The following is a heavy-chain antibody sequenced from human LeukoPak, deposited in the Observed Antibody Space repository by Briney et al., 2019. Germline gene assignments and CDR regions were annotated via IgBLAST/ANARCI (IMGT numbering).Heavy chain of an antibody. D-gene: IGHD2-15*01. CDR1: GFTFSSYE. Sequence: GGSLRLSCAASGFTFSSYEMHWVRQAPGKGLEWVSYISSSGSTIYYADSVKGRFTISRDNAKNTLYLHMNSLRADDTAVYYCARGGSCSGGNCKYTRKEIGYWGQGTLVTVSS. J-gene: IGHJ4*02. CDR3: ARGGSCSGGNCKYTRKEIGY. CDR2: ISSSGSTI. V-gene: IGHV3-48*03.